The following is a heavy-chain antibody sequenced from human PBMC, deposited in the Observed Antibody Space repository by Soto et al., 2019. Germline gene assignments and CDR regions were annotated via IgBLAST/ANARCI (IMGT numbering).Heavy chain of an antibody. J-gene: IGHJ6*02. CDR2: MYHSGST. D-gene: IGHD2-21*02. V-gene: IGHV4-30-2*01. CDR3: ARGIRLVVTAINYYYGMDV. CDR1: GGSISSGGYS. Sequence: SETLSLTCAVSGGSISSGGYSWSWIRQPPGKGLEWIGYMYHSGSTYYNPSLKGRVTISIDRSKNQFSLKLSSVTAADTAVYYCARGIRLVVTAINYYYGMDVWGQGTTVTVSS.